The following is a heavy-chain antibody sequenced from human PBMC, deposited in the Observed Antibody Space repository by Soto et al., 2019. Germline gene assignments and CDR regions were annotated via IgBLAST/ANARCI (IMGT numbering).Heavy chain of an antibody. V-gene: IGHV3-9*01. CDR3: EKGSEQWLAYYFAS. D-gene: IGHD6-19*01. Sequence: EVQLVESGGGLVQPGRSLRLSCAASGFTFDDYAMHCVRQAPGMGLEWVSGISWTSCSIGYEDSVRGRFTISRDNDKNYLYLKINSLRAEHTASYYCEKGSEQWLAYYFASSGQGTMVTVYS. J-gene: IGHJ4*02. CDR2: ISWTSCSI. CDR1: GFTFDDYA.